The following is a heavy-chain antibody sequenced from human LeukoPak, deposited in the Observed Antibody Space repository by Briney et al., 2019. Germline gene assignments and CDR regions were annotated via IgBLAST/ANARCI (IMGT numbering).Heavy chain of an antibody. Sequence: GGSRRLSCVGSGFTFITFGINWARQAPGKGLEGVPVIWYDGSYKHYAASVQGRFTISRDNSKNILYLEMNNLRAEDTALYYCARDRRSSGDGGPDYWGQGTLVTVSS. D-gene: IGHD1-26*01. CDR2: IWYDGSYK. CDR3: ARDRRSSGDGGPDY. CDR1: GFTFITFG. J-gene: IGHJ4*02. V-gene: IGHV3-33*01.